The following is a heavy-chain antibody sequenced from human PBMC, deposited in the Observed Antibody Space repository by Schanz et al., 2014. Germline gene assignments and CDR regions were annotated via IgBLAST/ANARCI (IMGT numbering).Heavy chain of an antibody. J-gene: IGHJ4*02. CDR3: ASSGAGYSSSWDFDY. V-gene: IGHV1-69*02. Sequence: QGQLVQSGPEVKKPGSSVKVSCQAFGDTFSKYNIMWVRQVPGQGLEWLGRIMPLRGIADYAQKFQGRVTITADESTFTAYMDVSSLRSEDTAVYYCASSGAGYSSSWDFDYWGQGTLVTVSS. D-gene: IGHD6-13*01. CDR1: GDTFSKYN. CDR2: IMPLRGIA.